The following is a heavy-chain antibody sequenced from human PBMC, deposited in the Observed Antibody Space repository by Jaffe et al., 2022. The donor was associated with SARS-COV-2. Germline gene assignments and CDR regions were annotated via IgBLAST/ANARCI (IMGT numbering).Heavy chain of an antibody. V-gene: IGHV5-51*01. CDR1: GYSFTTYW. Sequence: EVQLVQSGAEVKKPGESLKISCKGSGYSFTTYWIGWVRQMPGKGLEWMGTIFPEDSDARYSPSFQGQVTFSADKSISTTYLQWSGLQASDTAMYYCALLLGGAFDLWGQGTMVTVSS. CDR2: IFPEDSDA. J-gene: IGHJ3*01. CDR3: ALLLGGAFDL. D-gene: IGHD1-26*01.